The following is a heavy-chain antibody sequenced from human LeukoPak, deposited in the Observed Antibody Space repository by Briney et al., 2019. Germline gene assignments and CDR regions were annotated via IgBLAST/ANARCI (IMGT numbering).Heavy chain of an antibody. CDR1: GFTFSSYS. CDR3: ARDGRGIAAAGTYYYYMDV. V-gene: IGHV3-21*01. Sequence: PGGSLRLSCAASGFTFSSYSMNWVRQAPGKGLEWVSSISSSSSYIYYADSVKGRFTISRDNSKNTLYLQTNSLRAEDTAVYYCARDGRGIAAAGTYYYYMDVWGKGTTVTVSS. D-gene: IGHD6-13*01. CDR2: ISSSSSYI. J-gene: IGHJ6*03.